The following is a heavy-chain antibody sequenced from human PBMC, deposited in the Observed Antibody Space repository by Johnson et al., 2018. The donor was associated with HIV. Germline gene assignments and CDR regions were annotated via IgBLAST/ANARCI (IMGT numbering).Heavy chain of an antibody. J-gene: IGHJ3*02. CDR1: RFTFDDYG. CDR2: ISWNGGSK. Sequence: VQLVEYGGGVVRPGGSLRLSCETSRFTFDDYGMSWVRQAPGKGLEWVSGISWNGGSKGYADSVKGRFTISRDNAKNSLYLQMNSLRAEDTALYYCARDLWGVGAFDIWGQGTMVTVSS. D-gene: IGHD2-21*01. CDR3: ARDLWGVGAFDI. V-gene: IGHV3-20*04.